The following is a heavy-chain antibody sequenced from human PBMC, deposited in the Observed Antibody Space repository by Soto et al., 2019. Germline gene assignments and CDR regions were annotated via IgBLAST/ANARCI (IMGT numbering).Heavy chain of an antibody. CDR2: FSGSGGST. D-gene: IGHD3-10*01. CDR3: VKGSGYGSGTYYKLYYFDY. CDR1: GFTFSSYA. Sequence: GGSLRLSCAASGFTFSSYAMIWVRQAPGKGLEWVSTFSGSGGSTSYADSVKGRFTISRDNSSNTLSLQMNSLRAEDTAVYYCVKGSGYGSGTYYKLYYFDYWGQGALVTVSS. V-gene: IGHV3-23*01. J-gene: IGHJ4*02.